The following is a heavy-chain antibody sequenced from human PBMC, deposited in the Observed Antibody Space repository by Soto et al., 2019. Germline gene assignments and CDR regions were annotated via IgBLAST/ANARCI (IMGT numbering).Heavy chain of an antibody. D-gene: IGHD3-16*02. CDR1: GFTFSSYA. CDR3: AKRHDYDYVGASSRYFDS. V-gene: IGHV3-23*01. J-gene: IGHJ4*02. Sequence: GGSLRLSCAASGFTFSSYAMDWVRQAPGKGLEWVSAISGSGGSTYYADSVKGRFTISRDNSKNTLYMQMNSLRVEDTAVYYCAKRHDYDYVGASSRYFDSWGQGTLVTVSS. CDR2: ISGSGGST.